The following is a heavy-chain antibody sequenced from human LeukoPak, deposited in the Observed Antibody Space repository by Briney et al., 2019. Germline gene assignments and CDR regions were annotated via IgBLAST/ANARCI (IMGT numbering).Heavy chain of an antibody. CDR1: GYTFTSYY. CDR2: INPSGGST. J-gene: IGHJ4*02. Sequence: ASVKASCKASGYTFTSYYMHWVRQAPGQGLEWMGIINPSGGSTSYAQKFQGRVTMTRDTSTSTVYMELSSLRSEDTAVYYCARGNYYGSGSYYESDYWGQGTLVTVSS. V-gene: IGHV1-46*01. CDR3: ARGNYYGSGSYYESDY. D-gene: IGHD3-10*01.